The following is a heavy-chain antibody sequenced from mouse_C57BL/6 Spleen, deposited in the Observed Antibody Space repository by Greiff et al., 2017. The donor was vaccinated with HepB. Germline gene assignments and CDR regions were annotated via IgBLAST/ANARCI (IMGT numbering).Heavy chain of an antibody. Sequence: EVQRVESGGGLVKPGGSLKLSCAASGFTFSSYTMSWVRQTPEKRLEWVATISGGGGNTYYPDSVKGRFTISRDNAKNTLYLQMGSLRSEDTALYYLAKHQGRDYFGYRGQGTPLTGSS. J-gene: IGHJ2*01. CDR1: GFTFSSYT. CDR2: ISGGGGNT. V-gene: IGHV5-9*01. CDR3: AKHQGRDYFGY. D-gene: IGHD3-2*02.